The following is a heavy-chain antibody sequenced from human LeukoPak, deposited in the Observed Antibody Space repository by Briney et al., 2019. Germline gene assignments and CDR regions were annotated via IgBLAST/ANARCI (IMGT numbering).Heavy chain of an antibody. CDR3: ARSYSSGTYYYYYYMDV. CDR2: IYSGGST. J-gene: IGHJ6*03. D-gene: IGHD6-19*01. V-gene: IGHV3-66*01. CDR1: GFTVSSNY. Sequence: GGSLRLSCAASGFTVSSNYMSWVRQAPGKGLEWVSVIYSGGSTYYADSVKGRFTISRDNSKNTLYLQMNSLRAEDTALYYCARSYSSGTYYYYYYMDVWGKGTTVTVSS.